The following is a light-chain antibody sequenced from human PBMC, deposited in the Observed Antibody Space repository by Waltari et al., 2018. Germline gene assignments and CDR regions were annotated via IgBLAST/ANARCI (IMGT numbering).Light chain of an antibody. J-gene: IGLJ3*02. CDR3: CSYTAGSTWV. V-gene: IGLV2-23*01. Sequence: QSALTQPASVYGSPGQSIPLSCTGTSSDVGSYNLVSWYQQHPGKAPKLTIYEGSKRPSGVSNRFSGSKSGHTSALTISGLQAEDEADYCSCSYTAGSTWVFGGGTKLTVL. CDR2: EGS. CDR1: SSDVGSYNL.